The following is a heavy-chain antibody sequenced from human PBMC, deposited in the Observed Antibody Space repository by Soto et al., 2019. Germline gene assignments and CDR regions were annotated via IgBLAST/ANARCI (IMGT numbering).Heavy chain of an antibody. CDR2: IYYGGTT. V-gene: IGHV4-39*07. Sequence: SETLSLTCTVSGGSISSSSYYWGWIRQPPGKGLEWIGSIYYGGTTSYNPSLKSRVTISLETSKSQISLRLSSVTAADTAVYYCARLGAAYQSLDSWGPGTLVTVSS. CDR3: ARLGAAYQSLDS. D-gene: IGHD2-2*01. J-gene: IGHJ5*01. CDR1: GGSISSSSYY.